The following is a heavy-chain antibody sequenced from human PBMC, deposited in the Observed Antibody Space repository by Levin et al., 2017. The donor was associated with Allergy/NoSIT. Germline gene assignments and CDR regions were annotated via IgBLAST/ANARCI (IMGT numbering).Heavy chain of an antibody. V-gene: IGHV1-69*02. CDR3: ATTSIVVVITSDAFDI. CDR2: IIPILGIA. CDR1: GGTFSSYT. J-gene: IGHJ3*02. D-gene: IGHD3-22*01. Sequence: ASVKVSCKASGGTFSSYTISWVRQAPGQGLEWMGRIIPILGIANYAQKFQGRVTITADKSTSTAYMELSSLRSEDTAVYYCATTSIVVVITSDAFDIWGQGTMVTVSS.